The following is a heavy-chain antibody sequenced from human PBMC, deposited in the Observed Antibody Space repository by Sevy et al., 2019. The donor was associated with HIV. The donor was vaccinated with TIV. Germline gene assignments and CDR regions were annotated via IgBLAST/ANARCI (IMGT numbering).Heavy chain of an antibody. CDR3: ASHDWGRQDY. CDR1: GYSISSSYW. Sequence: SETLSLTCVVSGYSISSSYWWDWFRWPPGKGLEWIGAIHYSGNTQYTPSLKSRVTVSADTSKNQFSLRLTSMTAADTAVYYCASHDWGRQDYWGQGTLVTVSS. J-gene: IGHJ4*02. V-gene: IGHV4-38-2*01. D-gene: IGHD7-27*01. CDR2: IHYSGNT.